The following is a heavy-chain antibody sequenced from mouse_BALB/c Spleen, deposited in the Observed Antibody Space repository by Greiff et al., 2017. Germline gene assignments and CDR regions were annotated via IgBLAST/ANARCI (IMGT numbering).Heavy chain of an antibody. D-gene: IGHD1-1*01. Sequence: EVMLVESGGGLVKPGGSLKLSCAASGFTFSSYAMSWVRQSPEKRLEWVAEISSGGSYTYYPDTVTGRFTISRDNAKNTLYLEMSSLRSEDTAMYYCARELDYYGSSYWYFDVWGAGTTVTVSS. J-gene: IGHJ1*01. CDR1: GFTFSSYA. CDR2: ISSGGSYT. V-gene: IGHV5-9-4*01. CDR3: ARELDYYGSSYWYFDV.